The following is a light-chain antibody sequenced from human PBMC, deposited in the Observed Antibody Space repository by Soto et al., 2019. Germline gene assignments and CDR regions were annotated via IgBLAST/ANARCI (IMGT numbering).Light chain of an antibody. CDR3: QQYNNRRDLT. CDR1: QSVSSN. CDR2: GAS. V-gene: IGKV3-15*01. J-gene: IGKJ4*01. Sequence: EIVMTQSPATLSVSPGERATLSCRASQSVSSNLAWYQQKPGQAPRLLIYGASTRATGIPARFSGSGSGTEFTLTISSLQFEDFAVYYCQQYNNRRDLTFGGGTKVDSK.